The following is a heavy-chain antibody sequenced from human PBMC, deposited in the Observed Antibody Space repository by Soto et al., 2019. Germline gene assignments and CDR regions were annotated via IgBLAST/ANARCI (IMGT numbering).Heavy chain of an antibody. V-gene: IGHV1-69*08. CDR3: ARDLAITVPAPMGY. D-gene: IGHD2-2*01. CDR2: IIPIVDRA. J-gene: IGHJ4*02. Sequence: QVQLVQSGAEVKKPGSSVRVSCKASGGTFSSYTISWVRQAPGQGLEWMGRIIPIVDRANYAQKFQGRVTITADKSTSTAYMELSSLRSDDTAVYYCARDLAITVPAPMGYWGLGTLVTVSS. CDR1: GGTFSSYT.